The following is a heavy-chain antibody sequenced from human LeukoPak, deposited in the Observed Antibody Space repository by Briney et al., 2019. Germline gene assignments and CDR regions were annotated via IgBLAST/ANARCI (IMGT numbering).Heavy chain of an antibody. CDR3: ARDVYGHSGTYFDY. CDR2: IYYSGST. Sequence: PSETLSLTCTVSGGSISSSSYYWGWIRQPPGKGLEWIGSIYYSGSTYYNPSLKSRVTISVDTSKNQFSLKLSSVTAADTAVYYCARDVYGHSGTYFDYWGQGTLVTVSS. CDR1: GGSISSSSYY. V-gene: IGHV4-39*07. J-gene: IGHJ4*02. D-gene: IGHD4-17*01.